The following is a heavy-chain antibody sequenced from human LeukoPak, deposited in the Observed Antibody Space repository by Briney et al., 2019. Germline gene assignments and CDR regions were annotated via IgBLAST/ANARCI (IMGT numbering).Heavy chain of an antibody. J-gene: IGHJ6*03. D-gene: IGHD3-22*01. CDR1: GGSISSSSYY. V-gene: IGHV4-39*01. Sequence: PSEXLSLTCTVSGGSISSSSYYWGWIRQPPGKGLEWVGSIYYSGSTYYNPSLKSRVTISVETYKKQFSLKRREMNAADTAVYYCARVYYYDSSGYSKNYYYYYMDVWGKGTTVTVSS. CDR2: IYYSGST. CDR3: ARVYYYDSSGYSKNYYYYYMDV.